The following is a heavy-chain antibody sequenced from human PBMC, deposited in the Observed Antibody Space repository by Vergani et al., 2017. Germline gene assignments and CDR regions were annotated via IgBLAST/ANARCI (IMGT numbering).Heavy chain of an antibody. Sequence: EVQLVESGGGLVQPGGSLRLSCAASGFTFSSYAMSWVRQAPGKGLEWVSAISGSGGSTYYADSVKGRFTISRDNSKNTLYLQMNSLRAEDTAVYYCAKGRWSGSYYYYGMDVWGQGTTVTVSS. D-gene: IGHD3-3*01. CDR1: GFTFSSYA. V-gene: IGHV3-23*04. CDR3: AKGRWSGSYYYYGMDV. CDR2: ISGSGGST. J-gene: IGHJ6*02.